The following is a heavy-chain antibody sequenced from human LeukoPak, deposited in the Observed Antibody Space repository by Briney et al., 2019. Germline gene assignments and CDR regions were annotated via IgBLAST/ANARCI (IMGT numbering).Heavy chain of an antibody. V-gene: IGHV4-31*03. CDR1: GASFSSGDQY. CDR2: IHPSGTL. J-gene: IGHJ4*02. D-gene: IGHD3-22*01. CDR3: SRGLDSRKLGY. Sequence: SQTLSLTCTVSGASFSSGDQYWNWIRQSPGKGLEWIGSIHPSGTLYNNPSLESRVTMSMDTSKNQFSLNLNSVTAADTAVYFCSRGLDSRKLGYWGQGTLVTVSS.